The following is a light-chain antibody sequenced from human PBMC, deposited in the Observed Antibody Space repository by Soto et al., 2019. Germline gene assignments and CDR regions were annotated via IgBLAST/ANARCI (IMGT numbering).Light chain of an antibody. CDR3: PQYGSAPLT. CDR2: GAS. Sequence: EIVLTQSPGTLSLSPGERATLSCRASQSVSSSYLAWYQQKPGQAPRLLIYGASSRATGIPDRVSGSGSGTDFTLTISRLEPEDFAVYYCPQYGSAPLTFGGGNKWEIK. CDR1: QSVSSSY. J-gene: IGKJ4*01. V-gene: IGKV3-20*01.